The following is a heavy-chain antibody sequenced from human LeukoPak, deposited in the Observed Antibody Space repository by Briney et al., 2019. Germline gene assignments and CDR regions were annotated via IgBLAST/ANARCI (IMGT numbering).Heavy chain of an antibody. D-gene: IGHD3-3*01. CDR3: ARQAYDLWSGPNNWFDP. J-gene: IGHJ5*02. V-gene: IGHV5-51*01. CDR1: GYSFTSYC. CDR2: IYPGDSDT. Sequence: GESLKISCKGSGYSFTSYCIGWVRQMPGKGLEWMGIIYPGDSDTRYSPSFQGQVTISADKSISTAYLQWSSLKASDTAMYYCARQAYDLWSGPNNWFDPWGQGTLVTVSS.